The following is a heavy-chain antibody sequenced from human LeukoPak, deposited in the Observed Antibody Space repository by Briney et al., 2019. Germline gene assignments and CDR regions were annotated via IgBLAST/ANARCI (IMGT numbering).Heavy chain of an antibody. Sequence: GASVKVSCKASGYTFTSYDVNWVRQATGQGLEWMGWVNPNSGNTAYARNFQGRVTMTSDTSINTAYMELSSLRSEDTAVYYCARGAWTSSFDYWGQGTLVTVSS. J-gene: IGHJ4*02. CDR3: ARGAWTSSFDY. D-gene: IGHD6-6*01. CDR2: VNPNSGNT. CDR1: GYTFTSYD. V-gene: IGHV1-8*01.